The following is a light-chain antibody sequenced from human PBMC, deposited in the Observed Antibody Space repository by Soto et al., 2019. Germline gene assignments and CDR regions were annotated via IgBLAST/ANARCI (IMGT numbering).Light chain of an antibody. CDR2: GAS. CDR1: QSISSDY. CDR3: QRSGYSPPTWT. Sequence: EIVLTQSPGTLSLSPGERATLSCRASQSISSDYLAWYQRKPGQAPRLLIYGASSRATGIPDRFSSSGSGTDFTFTISRLEPDDFAVYYCQRSGYSPPTWTFGQGTKVEIK. J-gene: IGKJ1*01. V-gene: IGKV3-20*01.